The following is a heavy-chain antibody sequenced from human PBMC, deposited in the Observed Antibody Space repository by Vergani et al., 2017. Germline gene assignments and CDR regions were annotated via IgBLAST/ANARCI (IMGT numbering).Heavy chain of an antibody. J-gene: IGHJ4*02. CDR3: ARSGMQQQLVRDYFDY. Sequence: EVQLVESGGGLVQPGGSLRLSCAASGFTFSSYSMNWVRQAPGKGLEWVSYISSSSSTIYYADSVKGRFTISRDNAKKSLYLQMNSLRAEDTAVYYCARSGMQQQLVRDYFDYWGQGTLVTVSS. CDR1: GFTFSSYS. V-gene: IGHV3-48*01. CDR2: ISSSSSTI. D-gene: IGHD6-13*01.